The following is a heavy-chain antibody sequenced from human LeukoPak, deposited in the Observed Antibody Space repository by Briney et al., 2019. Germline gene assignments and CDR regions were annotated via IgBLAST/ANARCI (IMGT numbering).Heavy chain of an antibody. Sequence: PSETLSLTCTVPGGSISSYYWSWIRQPPGKGLEWIGYIYDSGSTNYNPSLKSRVTISVDTSKNQFSLKLSSVTAADTAVYYCARGIAVAGRAFDIWGQGTMVTVSS. CDR1: GGSISSYY. J-gene: IGHJ3*02. V-gene: IGHV4-59*01. CDR3: ARGIAVAGRAFDI. CDR2: IYDSGST. D-gene: IGHD6-19*01.